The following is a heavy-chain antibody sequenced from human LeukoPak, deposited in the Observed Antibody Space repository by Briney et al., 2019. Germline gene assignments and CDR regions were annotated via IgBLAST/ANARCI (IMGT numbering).Heavy chain of an antibody. D-gene: IGHD6-13*01. CDR2: ISGSGGST. Sequence: PGGSLRLSCAASGFTFSSYAMSWVRQAPGKGLEWVSAISGSGGSTFYADSVKGRFTISRDNSKNTLYLQMNSLRAEDTAVYYCAKDSDSSSWSKPIDYWGQGTLVTVSS. CDR1: GFTFSSYA. CDR3: AKDSDSSSWSKPIDY. V-gene: IGHV3-23*01. J-gene: IGHJ4*02.